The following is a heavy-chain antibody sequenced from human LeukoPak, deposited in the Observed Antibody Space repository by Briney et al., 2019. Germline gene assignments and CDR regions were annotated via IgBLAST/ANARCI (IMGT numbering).Heavy chain of an antibody. D-gene: IGHD5-24*01. J-gene: IGHJ4*02. V-gene: IGHV3-53*05. CDR2: IYSGGST. CDR1: GFTVSSNY. CDR3: ARAKDGTNILDY. Sequence: PGGSLRLSCAASGFTVSSNYMSWVRQAPGEGLEWVSVIYSGGSTYYADSVKGRFTISRDNSKNTLYLQMDSLRAEDTAVYYCARAKDGTNILDYWGQGTLVTVSS.